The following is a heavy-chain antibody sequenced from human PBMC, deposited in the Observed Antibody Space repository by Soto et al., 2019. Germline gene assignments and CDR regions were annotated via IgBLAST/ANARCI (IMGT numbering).Heavy chain of an antibody. CDR3: ARVDYGDYDAFDI. V-gene: IGHV4-59*01. CDR1: GRSISSYY. CDR2: IYYSGST. Sequence: SDTLSLTCTVSGRSISSYYWSWIRQPPGKGLEWIGYIYYSGSTNYNPSLKSRVTISVDTSKNQFSLKLSSVTAADTAVYYCARVDYGDYDAFDIWGQGTMVT. D-gene: IGHD4-17*01. J-gene: IGHJ3*02.